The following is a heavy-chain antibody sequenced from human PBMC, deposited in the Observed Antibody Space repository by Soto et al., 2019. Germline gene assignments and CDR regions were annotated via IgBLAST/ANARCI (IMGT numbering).Heavy chain of an antibody. CDR3: ARDDYYDSSGYDNY. CDR1: GFTFSSYS. Sequence: EGFLSLSCAASGFTFSSYSMNWVRQAPGKGLEWVSSISSSSSYIYYADSVKGRFTISRDNAKNSLYLQMNSLRAEDTAVYYCARDDYYDSSGYDNYWGQGTLVTVSS. CDR2: ISSSSSYI. V-gene: IGHV3-21*01. D-gene: IGHD3-22*01. J-gene: IGHJ4*02.